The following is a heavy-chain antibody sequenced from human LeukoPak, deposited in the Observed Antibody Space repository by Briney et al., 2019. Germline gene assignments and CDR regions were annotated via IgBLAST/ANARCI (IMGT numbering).Heavy chain of an antibody. Sequence: GGSLRLSCEASGFTFSSYGMKWVRQAPGKGLEWVSGVRGSGGNTYYADSVKGRFTISRDNSKNTLYLQMNSLRAEDTAVYYCAKITGSGWYGDYWGQGTLVTVSS. V-gene: IGHV3-23*01. CDR1: GFTFSSYG. D-gene: IGHD6-19*01. CDR2: VRGSGGNT. CDR3: AKITGSGWYGDY. J-gene: IGHJ4*02.